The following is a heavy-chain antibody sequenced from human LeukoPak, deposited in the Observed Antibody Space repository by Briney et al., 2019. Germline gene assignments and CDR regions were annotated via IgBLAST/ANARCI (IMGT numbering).Heavy chain of an antibody. CDR2: SSAYNCNT. D-gene: IGHD1-14*01. CDR1: GYTFTSYG. V-gene: IGHV1-18*01. J-gene: IGHJ3*02. CDR3: ATEKGGYI. Sequence: ASVKVSCKASGYTFTSYGISWVRQGHGQGLEWMGWSSAYNCNTDYAQRLQGRATIATDTSTSTAYMKLRSQKTDETAGYYGATEKGGYIWGQGTMVTVSS.